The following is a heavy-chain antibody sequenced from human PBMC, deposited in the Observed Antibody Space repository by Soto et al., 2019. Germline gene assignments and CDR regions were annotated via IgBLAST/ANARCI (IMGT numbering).Heavy chain of an antibody. D-gene: IGHD3-3*01. CDR2: INPSGGST. CDR1: GYTFTSYY. J-gene: IGHJ6*02. CDR3: ATHLAVLRFLEWLSPTDDYYRMDV. V-gene: IGHV1-46*01. Sequence: ASVKVSCKASGYTFTSYYMHWVRQAPGQGLEWMGIINPSGGSTSYAQKFQGRVTMTRDTSTSTVYMELSSLRSEDTAVYYCATHLAVLRFLEWLSPTDDYYRMDVWGQRTTVTGSS.